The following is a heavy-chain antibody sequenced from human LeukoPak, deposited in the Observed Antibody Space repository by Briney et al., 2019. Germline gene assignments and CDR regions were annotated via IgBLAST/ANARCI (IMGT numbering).Heavy chain of an antibody. CDR1: GFTFSNYA. CDR3: ATGILTSYSGYSDH. V-gene: IGHV3-23*01. CDR2: IGGSGDST. D-gene: IGHD3-9*01. Sequence: GGSLRLSCAASGFTFSNYAMSWVRQAPGKGLEWVSVIGGSGDSTYYADSVKGRFTISRDNSKNTLYLQMNSLRAEDTAVYYCATGILTSYSGYSDHWGQGTLVTVSS. J-gene: IGHJ4*02.